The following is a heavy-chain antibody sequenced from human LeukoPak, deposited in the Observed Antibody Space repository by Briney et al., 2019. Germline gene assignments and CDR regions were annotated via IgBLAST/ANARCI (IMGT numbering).Heavy chain of an antibody. CDR3: ARVPPPGYFDY. Sequence: SETLSLTCTVSGGSISSYYWSWIRQPSGKGLEWIGYIYYSGSTNYNPSLKSRVTISVDTSKNQFSLKLSSVTAADTAVHYCARVPPPGYFDYWGQGTLVTVSS. V-gene: IGHV4-59*01. J-gene: IGHJ4*02. CDR2: IYYSGST. CDR1: GGSISSYY.